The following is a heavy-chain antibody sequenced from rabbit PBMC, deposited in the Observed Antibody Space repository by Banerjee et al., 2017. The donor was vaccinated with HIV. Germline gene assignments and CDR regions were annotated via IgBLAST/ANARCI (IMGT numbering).Heavy chain of an antibody. J-gene: IGHJ4*01. Sequence: QEQLEESGGGLVKPGGTLTLTCTASGFSFSSSDDMCWVRQAPGKGLEWIACIYVGSSGNTYYASWAKGRFTISKTSSTTVTLQMTSLTAADTATYFCARDVDNTGTYDFGLWGPGTLVTVS. CDR3: ARDVDNTGTYDFGL. V-gene: IGHV1S45*01. D-gene: IGHD7-1*01. CDR1: GFSFSSSDD. CDR2: IYVGSSGNT.